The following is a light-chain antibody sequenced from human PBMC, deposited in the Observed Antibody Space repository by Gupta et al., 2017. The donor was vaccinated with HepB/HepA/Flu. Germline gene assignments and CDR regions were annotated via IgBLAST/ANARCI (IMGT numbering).Light chain of an antibody. V-gene: IGLV2-23*02. CDR2: EVT. J-gene: IGLJ2*01. CDR3: CSYAGSGTLI. CDR1: SSDVGNYNF. Sequence: QSALTQPASVSGSPGQSITISCTGTSSDVGNYNFVSWLQHYPGKAPKLMICEVTKRPAGVASRFSGSKSGNTASLTISGLQEEDEADYYGCSYAGSGTLIFGGGTKLTVL.